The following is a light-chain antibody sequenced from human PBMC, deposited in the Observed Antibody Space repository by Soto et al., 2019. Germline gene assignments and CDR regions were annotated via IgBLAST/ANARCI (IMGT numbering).Light chain of an antibody. V-gene: IGKV3-20*01. Sequence: EIVLTQSPGALSLSPGERATLSCGASQSVSSSYFAWYQQKPGQAPRLLIYGASTRATGIPDRFSGSGSGTDFTLTISRLEPEDFAVYYCQQYGSAPRTFGQGTKVKSN. J-gene: IGKJ1*01. CDR3: QQYGSAPRT. CDR1: QSVSSSY. CDR2: GAS.